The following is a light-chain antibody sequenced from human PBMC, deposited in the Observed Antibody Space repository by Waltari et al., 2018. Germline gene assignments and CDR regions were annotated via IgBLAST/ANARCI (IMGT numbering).Light chain of an antibody. CDR1: YNDVETYNL. CDR2: EVN. CDR3: CSYARAGTLL. J-gene: IGLJ2*01. Sequence: QSALTQPASVSGSPGQSITIYCSGTYNDVETYNLVSWYQHSPGKDPKLLIYEVNRRPSGVSNRFSGSKSGNTASLTISGLQAEDEADYYCCSYARAGTLLFGGGTKLTVL. V-gene: IGLV2-23*02.